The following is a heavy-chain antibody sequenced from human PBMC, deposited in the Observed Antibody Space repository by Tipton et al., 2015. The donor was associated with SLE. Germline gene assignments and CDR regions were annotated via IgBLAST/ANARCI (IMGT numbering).Heavy chain of an antibody. D-gene: IGHD5-18*01. CDR3: ARDPGGYGNF. V-gene: IGHV4-59*12. J-gene: IGHJ4*02. CDR2: ISDGGGT. Sequence: TLSLTCSVSGGSISSNYWIWIRQPPGKGLEWIGYISDGGGTNYNPSLKSRVTISVDPAKNQFSLKVHSVTAADTAVYYCARDPGGYGNFWGLGTLVTVSS. CDR1: GGSISSNY.